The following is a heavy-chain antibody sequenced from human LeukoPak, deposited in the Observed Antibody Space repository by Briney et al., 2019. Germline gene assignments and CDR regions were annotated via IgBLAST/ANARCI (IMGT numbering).Heavy chain of an antibody. V-gene: IGHV3-7*01. Sequence: GGTLRLSCAASGFTFSSYWMGWVRQAPGKGLEWVANIKQDGSEKYYVDSVKGRFTISRDNAENSLYLQMNSLRVEDTAVYYCARETSVGTRGGLWGSYRLKWFDPWGQGTLGTVSS. J-gene: IGHJ5*02. D-gene: IGHD3-16*02. CDR2: IKQDGSEK. CDR1: GFTFSSYW. CDR3: ARETSVGTRGGLWGSYRLKWFDP.